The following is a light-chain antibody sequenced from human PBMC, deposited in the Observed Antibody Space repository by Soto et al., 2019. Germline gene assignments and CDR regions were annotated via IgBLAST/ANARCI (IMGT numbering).Light chain of an antibody. Sequence: DIQMTQSPSILSASVGDRVTITGRASQSISSWLAWYQQKPGKAPKLLIYDASSLESGVPSRFSGIGSGPEFTLTITSLQPDDFATYYCQQYDSYAWTFGQGTKVEIK. CDR2: DAS. V-gene: IGKV1-5*01. CDR3: QQYDSYAWT. CDR1: QSISSW. J-gene: IGKJ1*01.